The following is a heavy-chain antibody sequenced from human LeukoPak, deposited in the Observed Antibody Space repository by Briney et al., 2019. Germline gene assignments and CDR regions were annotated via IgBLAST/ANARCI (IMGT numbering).Heavy chain of an antibody. J-gene: IGHJ4*01. CDR2: ISGSGGST. CDR1: GLTFSSYA. CDR3: AKEYSGYDFDC. D-gene: IGHD5-12*01. Sequence: GGSLRLSCAASGLTFSSYAMSWVRQAPGKGLEWVSAISGSGGSTYYADSVKGRFTISRDNSKNTLYLQMNSLRAGDTAVHYCAKEYSGYDFDCWGQGTLVTVSS. V-gene: IGHV3-23*01.